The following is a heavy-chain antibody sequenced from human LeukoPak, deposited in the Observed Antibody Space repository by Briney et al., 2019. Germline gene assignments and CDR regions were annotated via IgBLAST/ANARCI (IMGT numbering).Heavy chain of an antibody. J-gene: IGHJ2*01. D-gene: IGHD1-14*01. CDR2: IHHSGST. Sequence: PSETLSLTCAVYGGSFSAYYWSWIRQPPGKGLEWIGEIHHSGSTNYNPSLKSRVTISVDTSKNQFSLKLSSVTAADTAVYYCARDRDEGFDLWGRGTLVTVSS. CDR3: ARDRDEGFDL. V-gene: IGHV4-34*01. CDR1: GGSFSAYY.